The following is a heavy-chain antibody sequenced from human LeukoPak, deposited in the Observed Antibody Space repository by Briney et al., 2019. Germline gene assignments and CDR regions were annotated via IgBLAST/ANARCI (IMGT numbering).Heavy chain of an antibody. V-gene: IGHV1-8*03. J-gene: IGHJ3*02. CDR1: GYTFTSYD. D-gene: IGHD2-21*02. CDR2: MNPNSGNT. CDR3: ARDIRPRLRPGLAFDI. Sequence: ASVKVSCKASGYTFTSYDINWVRQSTGQGLEWMGWMNPNSGNTGYAQKFQGRVTITRNTSISTAYMELSSLRSEDTAVYYCARDIRPRLRPGLAFDIRGQGTMVTVSS.